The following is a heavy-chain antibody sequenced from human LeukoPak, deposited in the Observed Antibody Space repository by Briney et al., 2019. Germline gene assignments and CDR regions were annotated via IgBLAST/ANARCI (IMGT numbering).Heavy chain of an antibody. V-gene: IGHV4-39*02. Sequence: SETLSLTCTVSGGSISSTSYYWGWIRQPPGKGLEWIGSIYYSGSTYYNPSLKSRVTISVDTSKNQFSLKVSSVTAADTAVYYCARDYYDTSVYLGHWGQGTLVTVSS. D-gene: IGHD3-22*01. CDR2: IYYSGST. J-gene: IGHJ4*02. CDR1: GGSISSTSYY. CDR3: ARDYYDTSVYLGH.